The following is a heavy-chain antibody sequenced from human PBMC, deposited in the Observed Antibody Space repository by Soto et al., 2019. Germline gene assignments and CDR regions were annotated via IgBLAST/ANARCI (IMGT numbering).Heavy chain of an antibody. Sequence: QLSESGGDLLQPGGSLTLSCAASGFILSTYPMTWVRQAPGRGLEWVSSMNGAATSTSYADSVKGRFTTSRDNSQNTLDLQINTLRPEDTAVYFCARGGADHYNYGMDVWGQGTTVIVSS. CDR2: MNGAATST. D-gene: IGHD3-10*01. CDR1: GFILSTYP. J-gene: IGHJ6*02. V-gene: IGHV3-23*01. CDR3: ARGGADHYNYGMDV.